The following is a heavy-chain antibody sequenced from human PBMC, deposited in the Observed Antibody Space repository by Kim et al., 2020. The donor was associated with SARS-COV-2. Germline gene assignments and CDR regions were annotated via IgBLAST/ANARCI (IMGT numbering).Heavy chain of an antibody. CDR3: ARDQLLFKYYYGMDV. J-gene: IGHJ6*02. V-gene: IGHV3-7*01. Sequence: DSVKGRFTISSDNAKKALYLKMNSLRAEDTAVYYCARDQLLFKYYYGMDVWGQGTTVTVSS. D-gene: IGHD1-26*01.